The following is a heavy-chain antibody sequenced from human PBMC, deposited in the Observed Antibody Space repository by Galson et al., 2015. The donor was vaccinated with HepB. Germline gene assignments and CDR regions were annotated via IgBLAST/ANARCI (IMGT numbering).Heavy chain of an antibody. CDR1: GFTFSRLG. CDR3: TTITMMLVHPDY. Sequence: SLRLSCAASGFTFSRLGMTWVRQAPGKGLECVAAIGVSSTTDYADSVKGRFTISRDNSKNMLFLQMNNLRAEDTAVYYCTTITMMLVHPDYWGQGTLVTVSS. V-gene: IGHV3-23*01. D-gene: IGHD3-22*01. CDR2: IGVSSTT. J-gene: IGHJ4*02.